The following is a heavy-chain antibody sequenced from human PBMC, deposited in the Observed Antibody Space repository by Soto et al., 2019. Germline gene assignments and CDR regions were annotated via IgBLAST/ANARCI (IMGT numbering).Heavy chain of an antibody. CDR1: GYSISSGYY. Sequence: SETLSLTCAVSGYSISSGYYWAWIRQPPGKGLEWIASIYHGGSTHYNPSLKSRVTISVDTSKNQFSLKLSTVIAADTAVYYCARGATSVTPGWFDPGGQGTLVTVS. D-gene: IGHD4-17*01. J-gene: IGHJ5*02. CDR3: ARGATSVTPGWFDP. CDR2: IYHGGST. V-gene: IGHV4-38-2*01.